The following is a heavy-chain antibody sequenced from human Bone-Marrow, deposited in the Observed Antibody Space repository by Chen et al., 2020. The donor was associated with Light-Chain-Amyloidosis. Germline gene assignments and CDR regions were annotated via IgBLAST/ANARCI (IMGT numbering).Heavy chain of an antibody. J-gene: IGHJ3*02. Sequence: GSRYYGDSVKGRLTISRDTSKNALFLQMNSLRAEDTAVYYCAKDISYDDILPGYPADAFDIWGQGTMVTVSS. CDR2: GSR. CDR3: AKDISYDDILPGYPADAFDI. V-gene: IGHV3-23*01. D-gene: IGHD3-9*01.